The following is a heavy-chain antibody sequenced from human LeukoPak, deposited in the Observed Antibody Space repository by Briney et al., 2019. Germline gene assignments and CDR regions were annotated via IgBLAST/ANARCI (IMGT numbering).Heavy chain of an antibody. J-gene: IGHJ4*02. V-gene: IGHV2-5*01. Sequence: SGPTLVNPTQTLTLTCTFSGFSLSTTGVGVGWIRQPPGKALEWLALIYWNVDKRYSPSLKSSLTITKDTSKNQLVLTMTNMDPVDTATYYCAHIPTVTTFDYWGQGTLVTVSS. CDR1: GFSLSTTGVG. CDR3: AHIPTVTTFDY. CDR2: IYWNVDK. D-gene: IGHD4-17*01.